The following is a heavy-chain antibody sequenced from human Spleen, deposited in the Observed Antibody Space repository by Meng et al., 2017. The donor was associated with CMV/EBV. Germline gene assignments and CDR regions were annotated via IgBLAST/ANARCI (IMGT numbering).Heavy chain of an antibody. J-gene: IGHJ4*02. CDR2: INHSGST. V-gene: IGHV4-34*01. CDR1: GGSFSGYY. Sequence: YGGSFSGYYWSWIRQPPGKGLEWIGEINHSGSTNYNPSLKSRVTISVDTSKNQFSLKLSSVTAADTAVYYCARVGYYYGSGSPPYDYWGQGTLVTVSS. D-gene: IGHD3-10*01. CDR3: ARVGYYYGSGSPPYDY.